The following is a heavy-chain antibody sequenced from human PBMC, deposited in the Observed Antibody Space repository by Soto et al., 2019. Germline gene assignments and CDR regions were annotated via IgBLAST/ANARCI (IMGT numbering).Heavy chain of an antibody. CDR3: VRSGYSSGWYTAFDS. CDR2: IYASGST. Sequence: SETLSLTCTVSGDSISGYYWSWIRQPAGKGLEWIGRIYASGSTISNRSLRSRVALSVDTSKNQFSLNLNSVTAADTAMYYCVRSGYSSGWYTAFDSWSQGMLVTVYS. J-gene: IGHJ4*02. V-gene: IGHV4-4*07. CDR1: GDSISGYY. D-gene: IGHD6-19*01.